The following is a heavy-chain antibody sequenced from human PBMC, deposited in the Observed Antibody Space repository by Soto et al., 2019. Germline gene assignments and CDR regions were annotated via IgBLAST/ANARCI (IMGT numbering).Heavy chain of an antibody. Sequence: QVQLVQSGAEVKKPGSSVKVSCKASGGTFSSYAISWVRQAPGQGLEWMGGIIPIFGTANYAQKFQGRVTITADESTSTDYMELSSLRSEDTAVYYCARGLPMVRGVIIWDAGYYYYYGMDVWGQGTTVTVSS. CDR1: GGTFSSYA. CDR3: ARGLPMVRGVIIWDAGYYYYYGMDV. CDR2: IIPIFGTA. V-gene: IGHV1-69*01. D-gene: IGHD3-10*01. J-gene: IGHJ6*02.